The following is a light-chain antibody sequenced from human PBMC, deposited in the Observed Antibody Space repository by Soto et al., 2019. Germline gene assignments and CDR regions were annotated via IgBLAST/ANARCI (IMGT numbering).Light chain of an antibody. CDR3: QSYDSSLSVFYV. Sequence: QSLLTQPPSVSGAPGQRVTISCTGSSSNIGAGYDVHWYQQLPGTAPKLLIYGNSNRPSGVPDRFSGSKSGTSASLAITGLQAEDEADYYCQSYDSSLSVFYVFGTGTKVTVL. CDR1: SSNIGAGYD. CDR2: GNS. J-gene: IGLJ1*01. V-gene: IGLV1-40*01.